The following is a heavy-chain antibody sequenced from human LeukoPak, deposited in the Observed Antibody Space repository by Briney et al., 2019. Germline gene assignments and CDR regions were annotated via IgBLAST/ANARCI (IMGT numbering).Heavy chain of an antibody. CDR3: TKGSVSGSFRDC. Sequence: ASVKVSCKASGYTFTSYDINWVRQATGQGLEWMGWMNPNSGNTGYAQKFQGRVTITRNTSIATAYMELSSLTSDDTAVYYCTKGSVSGSFRDCWGQGTLVTVSS. D-gene: IGHD3-16*02. CDR2: MNPNSGNT. CDR1: GYTFTSYD. V-gene: IGHV1-8*03. J-gene: IGHJ4*02.